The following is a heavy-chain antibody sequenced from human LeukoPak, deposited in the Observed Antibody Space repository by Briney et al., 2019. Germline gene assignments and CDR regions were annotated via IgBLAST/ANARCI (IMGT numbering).Heavy chain of an antibody. D-gene: IGHD5-24*01. V-gene: IGHV3-23*01. Sequence: GGSLRLSCVPSGITFSNSALSWVRQAPGKGLEWVSTITKSGDQTHYADSVRGLFTISRGNSKNTLYLQMNSLRAEDTAVYHCVKSAGKDGYRDVFDIWGQGTVVTVSS. CDR3: VKSAGKDGYRDVFDI. CDR2: ITKSGDQT. CDR1: GITFSNSA. J-gene: IGHJ3*02.